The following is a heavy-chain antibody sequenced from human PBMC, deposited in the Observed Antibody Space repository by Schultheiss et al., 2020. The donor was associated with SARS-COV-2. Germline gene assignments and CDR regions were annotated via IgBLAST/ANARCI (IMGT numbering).Heavy chain of an antibody. CDR3: ARDGDAYIAVAGTLGYDY. Sequence: GGSLRLSCAASGFTFSSYAMHWVRQAPGKGLEWVAVISYDGSNKYYADSVKGRFTISRDNSKNTLYLQMNSLRAEDTAVYYCARDGDAYIAVAGTLGYDYWGQGTLVTVSS. J-gene: IGHJ4*02. CDR2: ISYDGSNK. CDR1: GFTFSSYA. D-gene: IGHD6-19*01. V-gene: IGHV3-30*04.